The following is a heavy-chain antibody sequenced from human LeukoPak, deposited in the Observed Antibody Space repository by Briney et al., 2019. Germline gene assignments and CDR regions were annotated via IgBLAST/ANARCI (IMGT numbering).Heavy chain of an antibody. V-gene: IGHV1-2*02. CDR3: TRGHHYFVSGSYYNF. CDR2: INPNSGGT. J-gene: IGHJ4*02. CDR1: GYTFTGYY. D-gene: IGHD3-10*01. Sequence: ASVKVSCKASGYTFTGYYIFWVRQAPGQGLEWMGWINPNSGGTNYAQKFQGRVTMTRDTSISTAYMEVSRLRSDDTAVFYCTRGHHYFVSGSYYNFWGQGTLVTVPS.